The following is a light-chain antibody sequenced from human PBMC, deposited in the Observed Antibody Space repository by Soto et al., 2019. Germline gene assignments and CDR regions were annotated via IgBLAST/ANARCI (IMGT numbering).Light chain of an antibody. Sequence: EIWLRQSPATLSLSPGERATLSGRASQSILNFYFAWYQQKPAHPPSPLIYGISLRATGVPDRFSGSGSGTDFTLTINRVEPEDFAVYYCEQYGYSPRTFGQGTKLEMK. V-gene: IGKV3-20*01. CDR2: GIS. J-gene: IGKJ2*01. CDR3: EQYGYSPRT. CDR1: QSILNFY.